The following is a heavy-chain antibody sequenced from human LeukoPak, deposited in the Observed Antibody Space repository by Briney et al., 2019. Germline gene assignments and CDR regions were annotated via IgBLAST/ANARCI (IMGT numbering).Heavy chain of an antibody. CDR2: IIPIFGTA. V-gene: IGHV1-69*06. J-gene: IGHJ4*02. CDR1: GGTFSSYA. CDR3: ARDALGYCSGGSCPPDY. Sequence: GASVKVSCKASGGTFSSYAISWVRQAPGQGLEWMGGIIPIFGTANYAQKFQGRVTITADKSTSTAYMELSSLRSEDTAVYYCARDALGYCSGGSCPPDYWGQGTLVTVSS. D-gene: IGHD2-15*01.